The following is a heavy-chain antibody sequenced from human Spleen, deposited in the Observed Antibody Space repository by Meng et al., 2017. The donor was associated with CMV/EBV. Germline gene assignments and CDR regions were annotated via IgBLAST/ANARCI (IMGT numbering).Heavy chain of an antibody. J-gene: IGHJ4*02. Sequence: AASGFNFSSYVMHWIRQAPGKGLEWVEVISSHGTNKSYADSVKGRFTISRDNSENMLYLQMDSLRAEDTAMYYCARAETVYGSHFDYWGQGTLVTVSS. D-gene: IGHD3-10*01. CDR2: ISSHGTNK. CDR1: GFNFSSYV. CDR3: ARAETVYGSHFDY. V-gene: IGHV3-30*03.